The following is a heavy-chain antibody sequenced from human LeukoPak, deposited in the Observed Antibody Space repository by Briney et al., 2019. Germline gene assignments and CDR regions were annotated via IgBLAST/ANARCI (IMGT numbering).Heavy chain of an antibody. D-gene: IGHD3-22*01. CDR2: ISYDGSNK. Sequence: PGRSLRLSCAASGFTFSSYGMHWVRQAPGKGLEWVAVISYDGSNKYYADSVKGRFTISRDNSKNTLYLQMNSLRAEDTAVYYCATLSGDGHDYYDSSGHDYWGQGTLVTVSS. CDR3: ATLSGDGHDYYDSSGHDY. CDR1: GFTFSSYG. J-gene: IGHJ4*02. V-gene: IGHV3-30*03.